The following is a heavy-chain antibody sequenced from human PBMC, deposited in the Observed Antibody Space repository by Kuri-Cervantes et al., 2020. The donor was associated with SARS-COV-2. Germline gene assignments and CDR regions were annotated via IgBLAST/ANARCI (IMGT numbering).Heavy chain of an antibody. CDR1: GFTFSNAW. CDR3: ARSGVTVGATSSYYYYYYGMDV. V-gene: IGHV3-15*07. Sequence: GESLKISCAASGFTFSNAWMNWVRQAPGKGLEWVGRIKSKTDGGTTDYAAPVKGRFTISRDNSKNTLYLQMNSLRAEDTAVYYCARSGVTVGATSSYYYYYYGMDVWGQGTTVTVSS. CDR2: IKSKTDGGTT. D-gene: IGHD1-26*01. J-gene: IGHJ6*02.